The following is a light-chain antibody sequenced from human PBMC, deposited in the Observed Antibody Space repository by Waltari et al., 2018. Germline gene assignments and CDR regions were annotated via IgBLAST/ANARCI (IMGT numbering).Light chain of an antibody. CDR2: DNN. CDR1: SPNIGAGYD. J-gene: IGLJ2*01. Sequence: QSVLAQPPSVSGAPGQRVTISCTGGSPNIGAGYDVHWYQQLPGTAPKLLIYDNNKRPSGVPDRFSGSKSGTSAALAITGLQVEDEADYYCQSSDSSLSGVLFGGGTKVTVL. CDR3: QSSDSSLSGVL. V-gene: IGLV1-40*01.